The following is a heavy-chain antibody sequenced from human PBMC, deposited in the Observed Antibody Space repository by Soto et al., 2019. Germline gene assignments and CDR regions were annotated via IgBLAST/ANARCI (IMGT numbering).Heavy chain of an antibody. D-gene: IGHD1-26*01. CDR3: AKAYSGPFDI. Sequence: GSLLLAGSASGFTFSSYGIHWVRQAPGKGLEWVAVISYDGSKKYYADSVKGQFTISRDNSKNTLYLQMNSLRAEDTAVYYCAKAYSGPFDIWGQGTMVTVS. V-gene: IGHV3-30*18. J-gene: IGHJ3*02. CDR2: ISYDGSKK. CDR1: GFTFSSYG.